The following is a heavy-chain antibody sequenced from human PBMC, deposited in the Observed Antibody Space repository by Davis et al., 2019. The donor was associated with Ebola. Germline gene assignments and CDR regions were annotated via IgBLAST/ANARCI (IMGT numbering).Heavy chain of an antibody. D-gene: IGHD2-2*02. V-gene: IGHV1-18*01. Sequence: ASVKVSCKASGYTFTSYGISWVRQAPGQGLEWMGWISAYNGNTNYAQKLPGRVTMTTDTSTSTAYMELRSLRSDDTAVYYCASRRYQLLYVNYYYYMDVWGKGTTVTVSS. CDR1: GYTFTSYG. J-gene: IGHJ6*03. CDR3: ASRRYQLLYVNYYYYMDV. CDR2: ISAYNGNT.